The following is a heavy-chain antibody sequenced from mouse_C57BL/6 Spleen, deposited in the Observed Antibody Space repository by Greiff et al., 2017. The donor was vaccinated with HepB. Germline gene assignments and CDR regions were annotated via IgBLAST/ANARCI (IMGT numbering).Heavy chain of an antibody. V-gene: IGHV1-55*01. CDR3: ARGGGRLDY. D-gene: IGHD3-3*01. Sequence: QVQLQQPGAELVKPGASVKMSCKASGYTFTSYWINWVKQRPGQGLEWIGDIYPGSGSTNYNEKFKSKATLTVDTSSSTAYMQLSGLASEDSAFYYCARGGGRLDYWGQGTTLTVSS. J-gene: IGHJ2*01. CDR2: IYPGSGST. CDR1: GYTFTSYW.